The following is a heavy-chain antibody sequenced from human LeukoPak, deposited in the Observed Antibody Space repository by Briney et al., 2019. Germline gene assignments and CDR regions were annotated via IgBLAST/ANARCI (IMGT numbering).Heavy chain of an antibody. J-gene: IGHJ4*02. CDR2: TYYRSKWYN. D-gene: IGHD6-13*01. CDR1: RDSVSNNSAA. Sequence: SQTLSLTCVIPRDSVSNNSAAWNWIRLSPSRGLGWLGRTYYRSKWYNDYAVSVKSRITINPDTSKNQFSLQLNSVTPEDTAVYYCASSHNNSLYPQYWGQGTLVTVSS. V-gene: IGHV6-1*01. CDR3: ASSHNNSLYPQY.